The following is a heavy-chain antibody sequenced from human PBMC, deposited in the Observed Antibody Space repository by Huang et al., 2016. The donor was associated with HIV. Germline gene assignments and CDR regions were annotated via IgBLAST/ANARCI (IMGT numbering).Heavy chain of an antibody. Sequence: QVQLVESGGGVVQPGRSLRISCAASGFTFSSYGMHWVGQGAGKGLEWGAVISYDAKTKYYADSVKGRFSISRDNSKTTVYLQLNSLRLEDTAVYYCAKGGSAAAVLDFWGQGTLVTVSS. CDR2: ISYDAKTK. J-gene: IGHJ4*02. CDR3: AKGGSAAAVLDF. CDR1: GFTFSSYG. V-gene: IGHV3-30*18. D-gene: IGHD6-13*01.